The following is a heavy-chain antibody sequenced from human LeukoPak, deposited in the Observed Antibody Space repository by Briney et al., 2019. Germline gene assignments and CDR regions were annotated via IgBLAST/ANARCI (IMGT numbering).Heavy chain of an antibody. J-gene: IGHJ6*03. CDR3: ARGSGSYSHYYYYMDV. D-gene: IGHD1-26*01. CDR1: GYTFTSYD. CDR2: MNPNSGNT. V-gene: IGHV1-8*01. Sequence: ASVKVSCKASGYTFTSYDINWVRQATGQGLEWMGWMNPNSGNTGYAQKFQGRVTMTRNTSISTAYMELSSLRSEDTAVYYCARGSGSYSHYYYYMDVWGKGTTVTVSS.